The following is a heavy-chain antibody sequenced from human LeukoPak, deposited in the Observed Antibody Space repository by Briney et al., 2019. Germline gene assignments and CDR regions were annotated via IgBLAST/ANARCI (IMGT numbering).Heavy chain of an antibody. CDR3: ARDRVVVVPAGTRGYYYYGMDV. Sequence: GGSLRLSCAASGFTFSSYSMNWVRQAPGKGLEWVSYISSSSSTIYYADSVKGRFTISRDNAKNSLYLQMNSLRAEDTAVYYCARDRVVVVPAGTRGYYYYGMDVWGQGTTVTVSS. V-gene: IGHV3-48*04. D-gene: IGHD2-2*01. J-gene: IGHJ6*02. CDR2: ISSSSSTI. CDR1: GFTFSSYS.